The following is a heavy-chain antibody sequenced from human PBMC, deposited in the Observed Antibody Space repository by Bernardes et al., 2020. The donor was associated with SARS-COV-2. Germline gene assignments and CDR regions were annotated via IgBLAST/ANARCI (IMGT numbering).Heavy chain of an antibody. CDR3: ARDQAYYYDASGFYSAPTLDY. D-gene: IGHD3-22*01. J-gene: IGHJ4*02. CDR1: GYTFTSYG. CDR2: ISGHNGNI. Sequence: ASVKVSCKTSGYTFTSYGISWVRQAPGQGLEWMGWISGHNGNIKYEQRFQGRVTMTTDTSTSTAYMELTSLRSDDTAVYYCARDQAYYYDASGFYSAPTLDYWGQGTLVTVSS. V-gene: IGHV1-18*01.